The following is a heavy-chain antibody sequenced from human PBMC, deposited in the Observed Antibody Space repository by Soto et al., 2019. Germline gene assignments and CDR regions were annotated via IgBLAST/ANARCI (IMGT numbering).Heavy chain of an antibody. CDR1: GFTFSSYG. CDR3: ARDGTGLYAFDL. V-gene: IGHV3-33*01. Sequence: QVQLVESGGGVVQPGRSLRLSCAASGFTFSSYGMHWVRQAPGKGLEWVAVIWYDGSNKYYADSVKGRFTISRDNSKNTLYLQMNSLRAEDTAVYYCARDGTGLYAFDLWGQGTMVTVSS. CDR2: IWYDGSNK. J-gene: IGHJ3*01.